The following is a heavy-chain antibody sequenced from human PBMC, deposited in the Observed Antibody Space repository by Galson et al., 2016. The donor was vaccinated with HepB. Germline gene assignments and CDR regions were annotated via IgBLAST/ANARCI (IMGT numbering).Heavy chain of an antibody. CDR3: ARLRDYYDSSGHHFGMDV. CDR1: GFSLTTSGMC. D-gene: IGHD3-22*01. V-gene: IGHV2-70*11. J-gene: IGHJ6*02. Sequence: PALVKPTQTLTLTCTFSGFSLTTSGMCVSWIRQPPGKALEWLARIDWDDDKYYSTSLKTRLTISKDTSKNQVVLTMTNMDPVDTATYYCARLRDYYDSSGHHFGMDVWGQGTTVTVSS. CDR2: IDWDDDK.